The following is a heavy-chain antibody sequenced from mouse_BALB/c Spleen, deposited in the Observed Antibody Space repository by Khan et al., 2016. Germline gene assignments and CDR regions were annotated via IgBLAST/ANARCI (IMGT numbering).Heavy chain of an antibody. CDR3: AKEGGNWYFDV. CDR1: GFSLTSYG. CDR2: IWRGGYT. J-gene: IGHJ1*01. Sequence: VQLQESGPSLVQPSQSLSISCTVSGFSLTSYGVHWVRQSPGKGLEWLGVIWRGGYTDYNTPFMSRLSITRDNSKSQVFFKMNSLQADDTAIYYCAKEGGNWYFDVWGAGTTVTVSS. V-gene: IGHV2-5-1*01.